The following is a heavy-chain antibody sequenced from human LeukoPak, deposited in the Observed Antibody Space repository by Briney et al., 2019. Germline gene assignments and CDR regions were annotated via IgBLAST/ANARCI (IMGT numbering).Heavy chain of an antibody. CDR3: ARAAGRLPFDY. Sequence: SETLSLTCTVSGGSISSYYWSWIRQPPGKGLEWIGYIYYSGSTNYNPSLKSRVTISVDTSKNQFSLKLSSVTAADTAVYYCARAAGRLPFDYWGQGTLVTVSS. V-gene: IGHV4-59*01. CDR2: IYYSGST. J-gene: IGHJ4*02. CDR1: GGSISSYY.